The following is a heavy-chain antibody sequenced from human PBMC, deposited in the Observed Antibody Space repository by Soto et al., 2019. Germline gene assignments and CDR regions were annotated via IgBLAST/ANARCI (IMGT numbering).Heavy chain of an antibody. V-gene: IGHV4-4*02. J-gene: IGHJ5*02. CDR3: ARAGPGFCTNGACWFDP. Sequence: PSETLSLTCAVSGASVISTKWWSWVRHSPGKGLEWIGGIHHSETTNYNPSLESRVTISIDKSKNQFSLKLSSVTAADTAVYYCARAGPGFCTNGACWFDPWGQGTLVTVS. CDR1: GASVISTKW. CDR2: IHHSETT. D-gene: IGHD2-8*01.